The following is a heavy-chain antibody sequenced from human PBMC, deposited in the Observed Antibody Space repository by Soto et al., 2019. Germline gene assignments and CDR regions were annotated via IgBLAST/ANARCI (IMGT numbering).Heavy chain of an antibody. CDR2: IGTAGDT. D-gene: IGHD2-15*01. V-gene: IGHV3-13*01. Sequence: HPGGSLRLSCEASGFTFSGFDMHWVRQPTGKGLEWVSTIGTAGDTYYAVSVKGRFTISRDNAKNSLSLQMNSLRAGDTAVYFCARGQEVGAHFFDSWGQGTQVTVSS. CDR1: GFTFSGFD. J-gene: IGHJ4*02. CDR3: ARGQEVGAHFFDS.